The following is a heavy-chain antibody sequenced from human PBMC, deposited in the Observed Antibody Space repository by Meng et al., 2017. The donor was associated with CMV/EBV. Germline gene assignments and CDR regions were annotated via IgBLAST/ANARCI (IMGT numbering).Heavy chain of an antibody. V-gene: IGHV3-21*01. CDR1: GFTFSSYS. CDR3: ARDIPLARASAAIAPRKIYYGMDV. Sequence: GSLRLSCAASGFTFSSYSMNWVRQAPGKGLEWVSSISSSSSYIYYADSVKGRFTISRDNAKNSLYLQMNSLRAEDTAVYYCARDIPLARASAAIAPRKIYYGMDVWGQGTTVTVSS. J-gene: IGHJ6*02. D-gene: IGHD2-2*02. CDR2: ISSSSSYI.